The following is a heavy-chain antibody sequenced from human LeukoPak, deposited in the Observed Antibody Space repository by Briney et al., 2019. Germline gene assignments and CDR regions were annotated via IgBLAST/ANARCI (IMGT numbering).Heavy chain of an antibody. CDR2: ISYSGTT. D-gene: IGHD2-15*01. CDR1: GGSIRGYY. J-gene: IGHJ3*02. Sequence: SETLSLTCTVSGGSIRGYYWSWIRQHPGKGLQWVGYISYSGTTYSNPSLKSRTTISIDTSKNQFSLKLSSMTAADTAVYYCARDLLNNDAFDIWGPGTMVTVSS. V-gene: IGHV4-31*03. CDR3: ARDLLNNDAFDI.